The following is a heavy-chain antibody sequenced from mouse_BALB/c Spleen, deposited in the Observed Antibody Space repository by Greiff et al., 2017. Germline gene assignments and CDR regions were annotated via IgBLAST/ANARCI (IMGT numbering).Heavy chain of an antibody. CDR3: AVWSWFAY. Sequence: EVQVVESGGGLVKPGGSLKLSCAASGFTFSSYAMSWVRQSPEKRLEWVAEISSGGSYTYYPDTVTGRFTISRDNAKNTLYLEMSSLRSEDTAMYYCAVWSWFAYWGQGTLVTVSA. CDR1: GFTFSSYA. D-gene: IGHD2-10*02. V-gene: IGHV5-9-4*01. CDR2: ISSGGSYT. J-gene: IGHJ3*01.